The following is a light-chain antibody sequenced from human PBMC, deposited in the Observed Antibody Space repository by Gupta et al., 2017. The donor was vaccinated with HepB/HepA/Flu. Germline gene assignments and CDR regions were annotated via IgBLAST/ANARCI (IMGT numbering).Light chain of an antibody. CDR3: NSYTTSSTPGV. CDR1: SSDVGGDNY. V-gene: IGLV2-14*01. Sequence: QPALTQPASGSGSAGRAITSSCTGTSSDVGGDNYVSWYQQHPGKAPNLMIYDVSNRPSGVSKRFSASKSGNTASPTIFGLQAEEEADYYCNSYTTSSTPGVFGGGTKLTV. J-gene: IGLJ2*01. CDR2: DVS.